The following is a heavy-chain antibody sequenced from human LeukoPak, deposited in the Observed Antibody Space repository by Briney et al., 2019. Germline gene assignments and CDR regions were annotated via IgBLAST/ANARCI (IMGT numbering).Heavy chain of an antibody. J-gene: IGHJ5*02. D-gene: IGHD3-3*01. CDR3: AKGRVTIFGVVTLRGEFDP. CDR2: INPNSGGT. Sequence: ASVKVSCKSSGYTFTGYYMYLVRQAPGQGLEWMGGINPNSGGTNYAQKFQCRVTMTRDTSITTAYMELSMMRSEDTAVYYCAKGRVTIFGVVTLRGEFDPWGQGTLVTVSS. CDR1: GYTFTGYY. V-gene: IGHV1-2*02.